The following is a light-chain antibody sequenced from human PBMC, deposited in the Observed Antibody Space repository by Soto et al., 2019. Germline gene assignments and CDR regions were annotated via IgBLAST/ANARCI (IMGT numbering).Light chain of an antibody. V-gene: IGKV1-5*01. CDR2: DAS. CDR3: QQYDNLPIT. CDR1: QSISSW. Sequence: DIQMTQSPSTLSASVGDRVTITCRASQSISSWLAWYQQKPGKAPKLLIYDASTLQSGVPSRFSGSGSGTDFTFTISSLHPEDIATYYCQQYDNLPITFGQGTRLEIK. J-gene: IGKJ5*01.